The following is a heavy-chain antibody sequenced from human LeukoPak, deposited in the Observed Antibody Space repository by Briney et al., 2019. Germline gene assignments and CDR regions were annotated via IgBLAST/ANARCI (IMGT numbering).Heavy chain of an antibody. CDR3: ATGGGWKTRYFDY. Sequence: GGSLRLSCAVSGFTFSYYAMSWVRQAPGKGLEWVSAISGSGGTTYYADSVKGRFTISRDSSKNTLYLQMNRLRAEDTAVYYCATGGGWKTRYFDYWGQGTLVTVSS. CDR1: GFTFSYYA. CDR2: ISGSGGTT. J-gene: IGHJ4*02. V-gene: IGHV3-23*01. D-gene: IGHD1-1*01.